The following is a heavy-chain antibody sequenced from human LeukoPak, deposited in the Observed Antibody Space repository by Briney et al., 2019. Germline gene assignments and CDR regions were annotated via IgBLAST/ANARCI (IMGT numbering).Heavy chain of an antibody. D-gene: IGHD2-15*01. Sequence: ASVKVSCQTSGYTFTDFYMHWVRQAPGQGLEWMGWINPNSGGTNYAQKFQGRVTLTRDTSISTAYMELSRLRSDVTAVYYCARDSQAFCSGVSCLNYFDYWGQGTLVTVSS. J-gene: IGHJ4*02. V-gene: IGHV1-2*02. CDR3: ARDSQAFCSGVSCLNYFDY. CDR1: GYTFTDFY. CDR2: INPNSGGT.